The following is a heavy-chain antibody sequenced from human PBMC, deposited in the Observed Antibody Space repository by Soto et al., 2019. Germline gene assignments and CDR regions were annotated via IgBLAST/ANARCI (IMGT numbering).Heavy chain of an antibody. Sequence: GGSLRLSCAASGFTFSDYYMSWIRQAPGKGLEWVSYISSSGSTIYYADSVKGRFTISRDNAKNSLYLQMNSLRAEDTAVYYCASHDYGDSGRTFDIWGQGTMVTVSS. CDR2: ISSSGSTI. J-gene: IGHJ3*02. D-gene: IGHD4-17*01. CDR1: GFTFSDYY. V-gene: IGHV3-11*01. CDR3: ASHDYGDSGRTFDI.